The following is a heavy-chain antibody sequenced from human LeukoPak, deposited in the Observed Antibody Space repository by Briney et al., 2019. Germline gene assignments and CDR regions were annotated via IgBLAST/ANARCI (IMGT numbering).Heavy chain of an antibody. CDR3: ARDRSTPPTDDSSGYPTHYFDY. J-gene: IGHJ4*02. Sequence: ASVKVSCKASGGTFSSYAISWVRQAPGQGLEWMGIINPSGGSTSYAQKFQGRVTMTRDTSTSTVYMELSSLRSEDTAVYYCARDRSTPPTDDSSGYPTHYFDYWGQGTLVTVSS. CDR1: GGTFSSYA. D-gene: IGHD3-22*01. V-gene: IGHV1-46*01. CDR2: INPSGGST.